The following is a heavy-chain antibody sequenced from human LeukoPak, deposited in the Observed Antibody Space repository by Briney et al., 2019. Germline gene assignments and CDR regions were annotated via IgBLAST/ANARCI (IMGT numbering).Heavy chain of an antibody. V-gene: IGHV7-4-1*02. CDR2: ITPNTGNP. CDR1: GYTFTNYA. D-gene: IGHD6-19*01. Sequence: ASVKVSCKASGYTFTNYAMNWVRQAPGQGLEWMGWITPNTGNPTYAQGFTGRFVFSLDTSVSTAYLQISSLKAEDTAVYYCARWLGLPGYGPHFDYWGQGTLVTVSS. J-gene: IGHJ4*02. CDR3: ARWLGLPGYGPHFDY.